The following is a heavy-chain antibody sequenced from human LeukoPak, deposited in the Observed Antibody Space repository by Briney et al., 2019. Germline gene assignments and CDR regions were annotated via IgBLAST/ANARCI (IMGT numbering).Heavy chain of an antibody. CDR1: GGSISNYY. CDR3: ARHYGSGRDRLLSWFDP. J-gene: IGHJ5*02. V-gene: IGHV4-59*01. D-gene: IGHD3-10*01. Sequence: PSETLSLICNVSGGSISNYYWTWIRQPPGKGLEWIGYIYYSGSTNYNPSLKSRVTISVDTSKNQFSLKLSSVTAADTAVYYCARHYGSGRDRLLSWFDPWGKGTLVTVSS. CDR2: IYYSGST.